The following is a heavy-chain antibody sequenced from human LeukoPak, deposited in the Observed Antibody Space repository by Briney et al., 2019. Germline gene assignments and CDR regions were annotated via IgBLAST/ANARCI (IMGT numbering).Heavy chain of an antibody. J-gene: IGHJ4*02. CDR2: ISGSGGST. CDR1: GFTFSSYA. CDR3: AKDRYCSGGSCYQPFDY. V-gene: IGHV3-23*01. D-gene: IGHD2-15*01. Sequence: PGGSLRLSCAASGFTFSSYAMSWVRQAPGKGLEWVSAISGSGGSTYYADSVKGRFTISRDNSKNTLYLQMNSLRAEDTAVYYCAKDRYCSGGSCYQPFDYWGQGTLVTVSS.